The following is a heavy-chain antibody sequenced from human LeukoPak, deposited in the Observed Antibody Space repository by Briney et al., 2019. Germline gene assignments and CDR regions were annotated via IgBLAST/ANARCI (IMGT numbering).Heavy chain of an antibody. CDR1: GGSIGSSSYY. CDR2: IFYSGST. V-gene: IGHV4-39*07. J-gene: IGHJ4*02. Sequence: SETLSLTCTVSGGSIGSSSYYWGWIRQPPGKGLEWIGSIFYSGSTYYNPSLKSRVTISIDTSKNQFSLKLSSVTAADTAVYYCARALSRYFDYWGQGTLVTVSS. CDR3: ARALSRYFDY.